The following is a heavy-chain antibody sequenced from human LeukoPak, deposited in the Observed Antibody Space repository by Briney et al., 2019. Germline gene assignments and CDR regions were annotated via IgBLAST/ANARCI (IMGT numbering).Heavy chain of an antibody. Sequence: PGGSLRLSCAASGFTFDDYGMSWVRQPPGKGLEWIGEIHHTGNTNYNPSLKSRVTISVDKSKNQFSLKLTSVTAADTAVYYCARNGDYSADSWGQGTLLTVSS. CDR1: GFTFDDYG. CDR3: ARNGDYSADS. J-gene: IGHJ4*02. D-gene: IGHD4-17*01. CDR2: IHHTGNT. V-gene: IGHV4-34*08.